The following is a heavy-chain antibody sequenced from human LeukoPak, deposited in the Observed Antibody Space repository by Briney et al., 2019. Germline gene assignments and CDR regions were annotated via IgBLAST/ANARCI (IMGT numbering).Heavy chain of an antibody. CDR1: GGSISSYY. J-gene: IGHJ4*02. CDR3: ARGGRWLQFNY. D-gene: IGHD5-24*01. V-gene: IGHV4-59*01. Sequence: PSETLSLTCTVSGGSISSYYWSWIRQPPGKGLEWIGYISYSGSTNYNPSLKCRVTISVDTSKNQFSLKLSSVTAADTAVYYCARGGRWLQFNYWGQGTLVTVSS. CDR2: ISYSGST.